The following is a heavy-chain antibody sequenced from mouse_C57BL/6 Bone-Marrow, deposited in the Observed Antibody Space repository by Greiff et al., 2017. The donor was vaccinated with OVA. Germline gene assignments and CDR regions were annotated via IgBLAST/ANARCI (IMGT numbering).Heavy chain of an antibody. CDR1: GGRGRSYA. J-gene: IGHJ4*01. CDR2: ISSGGDYI. CDR3: TRLLDAMDY. D-gene: IGHD2-1*01. V-gene: IGHV5-9-1*02. Sequence: EVKLEESGAGLVKPGGYRKRTCAEDGGRGRSYAREGVRQTPEKRLEWVAYISSGGDYIYYADTVKGRFTISRDNARNTLYLQMSSLKSEDTAMYYCTRLLDAMDYWGQGTSVTVSS.